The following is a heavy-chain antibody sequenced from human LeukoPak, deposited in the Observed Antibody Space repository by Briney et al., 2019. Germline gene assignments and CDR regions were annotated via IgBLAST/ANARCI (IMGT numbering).Heavy chain of an antibody. V-gene: IGHV4-30-4*08. Sequence: SQTLSLTCNVSGGSINTANYYWTWIRQPPGKGLEWIGYISYSGTPYYNPSLNSRVTISLDTSKNQFSLILNSVTSADTAMYYCARDRYGDFEDYWGQGTLVTVSS. J-gene: IGHJ4*02. D-gene: IGHD4-17*01. CDR3: ARDRYGDFEDY. CDR1: GGSINTANYY. CDR2: ISYSGTP.